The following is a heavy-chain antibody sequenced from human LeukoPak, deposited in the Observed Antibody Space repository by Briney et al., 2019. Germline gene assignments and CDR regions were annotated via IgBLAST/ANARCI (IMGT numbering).Heavy chain of an antibody. Sequence: GGTLRLSCTASGFTFGDYAMTWVRQAPGKGLEWVGFIRSKIYGGTPEYAASVRGRFTISRDDSKGVAYLQMNSLKTEDTAVYYCTRDQTPYYWGQGTLVTVSS. CDR3: TRDQTPYY. V-gene: IGHV3-49*04. J-gene: IGHJ4*02. CDR2: IRSKIYGGTP. CDR1: GFTFGDYA.